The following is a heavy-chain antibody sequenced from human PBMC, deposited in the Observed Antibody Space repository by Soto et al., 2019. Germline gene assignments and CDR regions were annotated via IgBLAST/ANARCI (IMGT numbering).Heavy chain of an antibody. Sequence: ASVKVSCKASGYTFTSYAMHWVRQAPGQRLEWMGWINAGNGHTKYSQKFQGRVTITRDTSASTAYMELSSLRSEDTAVYYCARADLYQPNFDPWGQGTLVTVSS. J-gene: IGHJ5*02. CDR2: INAGNGHT. CDR1: GYTFTSYA. CDR3: ARADLYQPNFDP. V-gene: IGHV1-3*01. D-gene: IGHD2-2*01.